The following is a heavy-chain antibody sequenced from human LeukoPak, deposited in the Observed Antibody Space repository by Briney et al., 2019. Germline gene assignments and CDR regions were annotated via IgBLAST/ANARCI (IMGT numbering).Heavy chain of an antibody. D-gene: IGHD3-22*01. CDR1: GGSISGSSYY. V-gene: IGHV4-39*01. CDR2: IYYSGST. CDR3: ARHEGGSYDSSGYCFDY. Sequence: AWETLSLPCTVSGGSISGSSYYWGWIRQPPGKGLERIGSIYYSGSTYYNPSLKSRVTISVDTSKNQFSLKLSSVTAADTAVYYCARHEGGSYDSSGYCFDYWGQGTLVTVSS. J-gene: IGHJ4*02.